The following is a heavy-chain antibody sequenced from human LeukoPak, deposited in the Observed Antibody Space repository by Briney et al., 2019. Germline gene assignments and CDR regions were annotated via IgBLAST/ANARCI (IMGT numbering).Heavy chain of an antibody. V-gene: IGHV1-69*01. CDR3: ALRRYCSGGSCYSGNY. Sequence: SVKVSCKASEGTFSSYAISWVRQAPGQGLEWMGGIIPIFDTANYAQKFQGRVTITADESTSTAYMELSSLRSEDTAVYYCALRRYCSGGSCYSGNYWGQGTLVTVSS. D-gene: IGHD2-15*01. CDR1: EGTFSSYA. J-gene: IGHJ4*02. CDR2: IIPIFDTA.